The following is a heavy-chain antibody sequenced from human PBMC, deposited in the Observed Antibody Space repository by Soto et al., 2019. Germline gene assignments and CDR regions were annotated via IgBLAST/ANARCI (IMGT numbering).Heavy chain of an antibody. CDR3: ARGAGDCSSTSCYKWLYYYYYMDV. CDR2: ISVYDGNT. D-gene: IGHD2-2*02. CDR1: GYTFTSYG. V-gene: IGHV1-18*01. Sequence: QVQLVQSGAEVQKPGASVKVSCKTSGYTFTSYGISWVRQAPGQGLECMGWISVYDGNTNFAQKFQARVTMTTDTSTSTVYMELRSLRSDDTAVYYCARGAGDCSSTSCYKWLYYYYYMDVWGRGTTVTVSS. J-gene: IGHJ6*03.